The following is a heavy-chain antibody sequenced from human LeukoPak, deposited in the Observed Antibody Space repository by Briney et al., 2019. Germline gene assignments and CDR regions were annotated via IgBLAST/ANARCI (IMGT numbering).Heavy chain of an antibody. V-gene: IGHV1-2*02. Sequence: ASVKVSCKASGYTFTGYYMHWVRQAPGQGLEWMGWINPNSGGTNYAQKFQGRVTMTRDTSISTAYMELSRLRSDDTAVYYCARGRQVPAANDAFDIWGQGTMVTVSS. CDR3: ARGRQVPAANDAFDI. CDR1: GYTFTGYY. D-gene: IGHD2-2*01. CDR2: INPNSGGT. J-gene: IGHJ3*02.